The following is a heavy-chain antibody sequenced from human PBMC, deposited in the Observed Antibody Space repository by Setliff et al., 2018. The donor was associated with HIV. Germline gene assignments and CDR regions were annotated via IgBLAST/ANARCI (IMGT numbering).Heavy chain of an antibody. CDR3: TTNFYNFWSGYYDYFDF. CDR1: GFTFSEYA. J-gene: IGHJ4*02. Sequence: LSCTTSGFTFSEYAINWVRQAPGKGLEWVGFIRSKNYGETTESAASVKDRFTFSRDDSKSIAYLQVSSLKTEDTAIYYCTTNFYNFWSGYYDYFDFWGQGALVTVSS. V-gene: IGHV3-49*04. CDR2: IRSKNYGETT. D-gene: IGHD3-3*01.